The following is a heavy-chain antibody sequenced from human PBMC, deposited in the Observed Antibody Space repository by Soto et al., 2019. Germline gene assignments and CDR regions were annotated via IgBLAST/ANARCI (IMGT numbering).Heavy chain of an antibody. J-gene: IGHJ6*02. CDR1: GFNVSSNY. V-gene: IGHV3-53*02. CDR2: IYDAFSK. CDR3: ARDSRKFPPYHYAMDV. Sequence: EVQVVETGGGLIQPGGSLRLSCAASGFNVSSNYINWVRQAPGKGLEWVSIIYDAFSKYYADSVKGRFTVSRDASKNIVYLQMDSLRVDDTAVYYCARDSRKFPPYHYAMDVWGQGTAVTVSS.